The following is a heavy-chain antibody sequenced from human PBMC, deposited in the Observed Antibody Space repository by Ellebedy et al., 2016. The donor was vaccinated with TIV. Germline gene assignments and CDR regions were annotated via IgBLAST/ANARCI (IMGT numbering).Heavy chain of an antibody. CDR3: AKDRGAAGAKYVDY. J-gene: IGHJ4*02. D-gene: IGHD6-13*01. CDR1: GFTFDDYV. Sequence: SLKISCAASGFTFDDYVMHWVRQAPGKGLEWVSGISWNSGNIGYADSVKGRFTISRDNAKNSLYLQMNSLRTEDTALYYCAKDRGAAGAKYVDYWGQGTLVTVSS. CDR2: ISWNSGNI. V-gene: IGHV3-9*01.